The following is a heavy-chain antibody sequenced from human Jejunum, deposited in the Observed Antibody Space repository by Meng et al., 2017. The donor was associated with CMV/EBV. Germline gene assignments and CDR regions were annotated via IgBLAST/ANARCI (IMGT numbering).Heavy chain of an antibody. V-gene: IGHV3-53*01. CDR3: ARRDEGYGPFDY. D-gene: IGHD3-10*01. CDR1: GFTVSTSY. J-gene: IGHJ4*02. CDR2: IYSGGSS. Sequence: VQLVESGGGLIQPGGSLRLSCAASGFTVSTSYMSWVRQAPGKGLEWVSVIYSGGSSYYADSVKGRFTISRDNAKNTVFLQMNSLRAEDTAVYYCARRDEGYGPFDYWGQGTLVTVSS.